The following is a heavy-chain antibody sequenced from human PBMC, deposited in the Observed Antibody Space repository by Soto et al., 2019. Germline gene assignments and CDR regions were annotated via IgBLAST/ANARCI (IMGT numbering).Heavy chain of an antibody. D-gene: IGHD6-25*01. CDR3: TRAISGYVT. CDR1: GYAFTSYG. Sequence: ASVKASSKDSGYAFTSYGISWVRQAPGQGLEWMGWISAYNGNTKYAQKFQGRVTITRDTSTSTAYMDLSSLRSEDAAIYYCTRAISGYVTWGQGTLVTVSS. CDR2: ISAYNGNT. J-gene: IGHJ5*02. V-gene: IGHV1-18*01.